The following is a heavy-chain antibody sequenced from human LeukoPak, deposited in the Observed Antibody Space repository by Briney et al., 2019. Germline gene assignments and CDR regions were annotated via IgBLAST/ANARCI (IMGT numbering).Heavy chain of an antibody. D-gene: IGHD3-22*01. Sequence: PSETLSLTCAVSGYSISSGYYWSWIRQPPGKGLEWIGYIYYSGSTNYNPSLKSRVTISVDTSKNQFSLKLSSVTAADTAVYYCARVRLQYYYGSSGYYNQGDFDYWGQGTLVTVSS. CDR1: GYSISSGYY. CDR2: IYYSGST. CDR3: ARVRLQYYYGSSGYYNQGDFDY. V-gene: IGHV4-61*01. J-gene: IGHJ4*02.